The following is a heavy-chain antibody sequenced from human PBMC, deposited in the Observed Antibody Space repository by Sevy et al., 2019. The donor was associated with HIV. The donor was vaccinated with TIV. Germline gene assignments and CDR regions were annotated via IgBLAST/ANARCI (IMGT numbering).Heavy chain of an antibody. D-gene: IGHD6-13*01. CDR3: ARGAAAGLPGWFDP. Sequence: ASVKVSCKASGYTFAVYFMHWVRQAPGQGLEWMGRLNPNSGGTSDAQKFQGRVTMTRDTSRTTAYMELSSLRSDDMAVYYCARGAAAGLPGWFDPWGQGTLVTVSS. J-gene: IGHJ5*02. CDR2: LNPNSGGT. CDR1: GYTFAVYF. V-gene: IGHV1-2*06.